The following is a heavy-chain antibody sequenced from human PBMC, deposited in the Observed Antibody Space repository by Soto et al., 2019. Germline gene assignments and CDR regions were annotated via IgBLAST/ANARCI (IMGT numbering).Heavy chain of an antibody. CDR1: GDSISSSSYY. V-gene: IGHV4-39*01. D-gene: IGHD5-18*01. Sequence: ASETLSLTCIVSGDSISSSSYYWGWIRQPPGKGLEWIGSIYYSGSTYYNPSLKSRVTISVDTSKNQLPLKLSSVTAADTAVYYCARHISPVNSDTDAFDYWGQGTLVTVSS. CDR2: IYYSGST. J-gene: IGHJ4*02. CDR3: ARHISPVNSDTDAFDY.